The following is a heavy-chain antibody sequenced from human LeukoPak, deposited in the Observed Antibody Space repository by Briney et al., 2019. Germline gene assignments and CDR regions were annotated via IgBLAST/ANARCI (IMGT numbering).Heavy chain of an antibody. CDR3: ATGNYYDSRGYYTLGH. Sequence: GGSLRLSCAASGFTFSRYWMHWVRQAPGKGLVWVSRINGDGSTTSYADSVKGGFTISRDNAKNTLYLQMNSLRAEDTAVYYCATGNYYDSRGYYTLGHWGQGTLVTVSS. CDR2: INGDGSTT. D-gene: IGHD3-22*01. V-gene: IGHV3-74*01. CDR1: GFTFSRYW. J-gene: IGHJ1*01.